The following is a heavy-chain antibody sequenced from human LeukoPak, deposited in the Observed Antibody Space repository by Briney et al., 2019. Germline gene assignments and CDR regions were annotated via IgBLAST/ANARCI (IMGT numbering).Heavy chain of an antibody. V-gene: IGHV3-23*01. J-gene: IGHJ4*02. CDR3: AKEGKTRNWNYYQAKPVY. Sequence: GGTLRLSCAASGFTFNNFDMSWARQAPGKGLEWVSGIRGKIGSTYYADSVKGRFTISRDNSKNTLYLQMNSLRAEDTAVYYCAKEGKTRNWNYYQAKPVYWGQGTLVTVSS. CDR2: IRGKIGST. D-gene: IGHD1-7*01. CDR1: GFTFNNFD.